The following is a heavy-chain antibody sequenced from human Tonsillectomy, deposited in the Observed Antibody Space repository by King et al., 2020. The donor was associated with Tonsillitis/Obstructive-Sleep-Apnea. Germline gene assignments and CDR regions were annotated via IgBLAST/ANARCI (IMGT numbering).Heavy chain of an antibody. J-gene: IGHJ6*02. CDR2: ISYDGSNK. CDR3: AKNVVVPAATHDHYYYGMDV. V-gene: IGHV3-30*18. CDR1: GFTFSSYG. D-gene: IGHD2-2*01. Sequence: VQLVESGGGVVQPGRSLRLSCAASGFTFSSYGMHWVRQAPGKGLEWVAFISYDGSNKNCADSVKGRFTISRDNTKNTLYLQMNRLRGEDTAVYYCAKNVVVPAATHDHYYYGMDVCGQGTTVTVSS.